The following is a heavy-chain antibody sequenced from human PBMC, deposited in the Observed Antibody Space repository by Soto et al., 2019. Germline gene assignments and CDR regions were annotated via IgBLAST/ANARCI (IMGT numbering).Heavy chain of an antibody. J-gene: IGHJ5*02. V-gene: IGHV4-61*01. CDR1: GGSVSSGSYY. Sequence: QVQLQESGPGLVKPSETLSLTCTVSGGSVSSGSYYWSWIRQPPGKGLEWIGYIYYSGSTNYNPSLKSRVTISVDTSKNQFSLKLSSVTAADTAVYYCARDLGYCSGGSCYSGWFDPWGQGTLVTVSS. D-gene: IGHD2-15*01. CDR3: ARDLGYCSGGSCYSGWFDP. CDR2: IYYSGST.